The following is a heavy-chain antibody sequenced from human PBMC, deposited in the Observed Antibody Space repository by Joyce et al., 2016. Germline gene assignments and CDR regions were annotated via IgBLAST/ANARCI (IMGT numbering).Heavy chain of an antibody. CDR3: ARDHLADMLAPDDSFDI. J-gene: IGHJ3*02. CDR2: LYASGRS. CDR1: GGSISGHY. V-gene: IGHV4-4*07. D-gene: IGHD3-9*01. Sequence: QVQLQESGPGLVKPSETLSLTCTVSGGSISGHYWNWVRQPTGKGLEWIGRLYASGRSIYNPSLRSRATLSLDMSKNQCSLKLISVTAADTAVYYCARDHLADMLAPDDSFDIWGQGTMVTVSS.